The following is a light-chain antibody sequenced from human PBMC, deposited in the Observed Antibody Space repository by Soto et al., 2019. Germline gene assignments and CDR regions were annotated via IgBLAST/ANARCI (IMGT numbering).Light chain of an antibody. Sequence: DIQMTQPPSTLSASVGDRVTITCRASQSISSWLAWYQEKPGKAPKLLIYDASSLESGVPSRYSGSGSGTEFTLTISSLQPEDFATYYCQQSYSTPLTFGGGTKVDIK. J-gene: IGKJ4*01. CDR1: QSISSW. CDR2: DAS. V-gene: IGKV1-5*01. CDR3: QQSYSTPLT.